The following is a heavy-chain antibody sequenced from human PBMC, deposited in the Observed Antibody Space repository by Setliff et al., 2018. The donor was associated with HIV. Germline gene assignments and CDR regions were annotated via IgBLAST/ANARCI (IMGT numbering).Heavy chain of an antibody. Sequence: GGSLRLSCAASGFTFKNAWMIWVRQAPGKGLEWVSTISGSGGSTYYADSVKGRFTISRDNSKNTLYLQMNSLRAEDTAVYYCARNYDSSGPDAFDIWGQGTMVTVSS. CDR2: ISGSGGST. D-gene: IGHD3-22*01. V-gene: IGHV3-23*01. J-gene: IGHJ3*02. CDR1: GFTFKNAW. CDR3: ARNYDSSGPDAFDI.